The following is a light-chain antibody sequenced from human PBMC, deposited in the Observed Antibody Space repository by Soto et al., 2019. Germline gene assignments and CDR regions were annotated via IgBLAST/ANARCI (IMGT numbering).Light chain of an antibody. CDR1: QTISSW. J-gene: IGKJ5*01. Sequence: DIQLTQSPSTLSGSVGARVTLTCRASQTISSWLAWYQQKPGKAPKLLIYKASTLKSGVPSRFSGSGSGTEFTLTISSRLDEDYAAFYCQQRNNRPPATFGQGTRLEIK. CDR2: KAS. CDR3: QQRNNRPPAT. V-gene: IGKV1-5*03.